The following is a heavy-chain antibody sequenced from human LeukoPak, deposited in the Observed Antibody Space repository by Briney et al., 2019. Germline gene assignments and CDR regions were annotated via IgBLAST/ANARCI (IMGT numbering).Heavy chain of an antibody. CDR2: INPNGGGT. Sequence: ASVKVSCKASGYTFTGYYMHWVRQAPGQGLEWMGWINPNGGGTNYAQKFQGRVTMTRDTSISTAYMELSRLRSDDTAVYYCAREQYCSSTSCYHYWGQGTLVTVSS. D-gene: IGHD2-2*01. V-gene: IGHV1-2*02. CDR3: AREQYCSSTSCYHY. J-gene: IGHJ4*02. CDR1: GYTFTGYY.